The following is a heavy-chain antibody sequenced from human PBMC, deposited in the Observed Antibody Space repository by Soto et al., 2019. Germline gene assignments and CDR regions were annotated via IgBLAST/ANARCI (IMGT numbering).Heavy chain of an antibody. J-gene: IGHJ4*02. D-gene: IGHD6-13*01. CDR1: GFTFSSYA. V-gene: IGHV3-30-3*01. CDR3: ARQQQLASYYFDY. Sequence: QVQLVESGGGVVQPGRSLRLSCAASGFTFSSYAMHWVRQAPGKGLEWVAVISYDGSNKYYADSVKGRFTISRDNSKNTLYLQMNSLRAEDTAVYYCARQQQLASYYFDYWGQGTLVTVSS. CDR2: ISYDGSNK.